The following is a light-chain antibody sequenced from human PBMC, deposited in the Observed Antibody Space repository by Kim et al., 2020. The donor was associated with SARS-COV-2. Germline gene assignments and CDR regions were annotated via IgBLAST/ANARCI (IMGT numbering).Light chain of an antibody. CDR2: DVN. V-gene: IGLV2-14*03. Sequence: QSVLTQPASVSGSPGQSIAISCTGTSSDIGNNNYVSWYQQHPGKVPKVVILDVNKRPSGVSDRFSGSKSGNTASLTISGLQAEDEADYYCNSFTSSSTYVFGTGTKVTVL. J-gene: IGLJ1*01. CDR1: SSDIGNNNY. CDR3: NSFTSSSTYV.